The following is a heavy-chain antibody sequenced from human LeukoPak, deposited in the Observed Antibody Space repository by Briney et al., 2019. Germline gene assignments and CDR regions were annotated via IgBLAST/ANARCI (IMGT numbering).Heavy chain of an antibody. CDR1: GFTFSSYD. J-gene: IGHJ2*01. Sequence: GGSLRLSCAASGFTFSSYDMSWVRQAPGKGLEWVSCISGSIGSTYYADSVKGRFTISIDNTKNTLYLEMNSLRAEDTALYYCAKDVRSGWLQAFDLWGRGTLVTVSS. V-gene: IGHV3-23*01. D-gene: IGHD5-12*01. CDR2: ISGSIGST. CDR3: AKDVRSGWLQAFDL.